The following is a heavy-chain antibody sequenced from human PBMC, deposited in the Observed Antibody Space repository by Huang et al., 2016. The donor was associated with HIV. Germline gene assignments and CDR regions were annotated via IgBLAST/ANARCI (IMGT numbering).Heavy chain of an antibody. CDR3: ATWPPGSQMRAFDI. CDR2: IYTSVST. Sequence: QVQLQESGPGLVKPSQTLSLPCTVSGASINSGSSYWTWIRQPAGKGLEWIGHIYTSVSTTYNPALKSRVTISIDTSKIHFSLRLNSVTAADTAVYYCATWPPGSQMRAFDIWGPGTMITVSS. V-gene: IGHV4-61*09. J-gene: IGHJ3*02. D-gene: IGHD2-15*01. CDR1: GASINSGSSY.